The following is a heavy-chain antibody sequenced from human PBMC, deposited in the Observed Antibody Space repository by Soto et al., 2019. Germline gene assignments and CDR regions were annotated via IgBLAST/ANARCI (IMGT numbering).Heavy chain of an antibody. Sequence: SVKVSCKASGFTFTSSAMQWVRQARGQRLEWIGWIVVGSGNTNYAQKFQERVTITRDMSTSTAYMELSSLRSEDTAVYYCAADDYYGDYVNWFDPWGQGTLVTVSS. V-gene: IGHV1-58*02. CDR3: AADDYYGDYVNWFDP. CDR1: GFTFTSSA. CDR2: IVVGSGNT. D-gene: IGHD4-17*01. J-gene: IGHJ5*02.